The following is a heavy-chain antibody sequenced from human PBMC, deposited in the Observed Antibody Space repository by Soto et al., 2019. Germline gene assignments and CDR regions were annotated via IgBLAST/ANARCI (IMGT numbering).Heavy chain of an antibody. CDR2: IHYSGST. CDR3: AKDIRGRTAASVYNYFDP. Sequence: QVQLQESGPELVKPSETLSLTCTASGGSISSDYWSWIRQPPGKGLEWIGYIHYSGSTDYNPSLKGRVTISVDTSKNHVPRKLSSVTAADTAVYYCAKDIRGRTAASVYNYFDPRGQGTPVTVSS. J-gene: IGHJ5*02. V-gene: IGHV4-59*01. CDR1: GGSISSDY. D-gene: IGHD6-13*01.